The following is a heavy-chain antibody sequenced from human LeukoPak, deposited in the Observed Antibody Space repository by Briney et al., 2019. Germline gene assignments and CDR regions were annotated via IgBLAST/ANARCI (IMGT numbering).Heavy chain of an antibody. CDR1: GFTVASNT. J-gene: IGHJ4*02. Sequence: GGSLRLSCAASGFTVASNTMGWVRQAPGKGLEWVSIIYSGGSTSYADSVKGRFTISRDNSKNTLYLQMNSLRTEDTAVYYCARGGSYFDISGYYFYWGQGTLVTVSS. CDR2: IYSGGST. CDR3: ARGGSYFDISGYYFY. D-gene: IGHD3-22*01. V-gene: IGHV3-66*01.